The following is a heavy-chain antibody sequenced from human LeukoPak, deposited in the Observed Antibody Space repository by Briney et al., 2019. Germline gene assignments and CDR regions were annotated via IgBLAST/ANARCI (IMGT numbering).Heavy chain of an antibody. CDR1: GYTFTGYY. CDR3: ATSGRFGEYFDF. J-gene: IGHJ4*02. CDR2: INPNSGGT. D-gene: IGHD3-10*01. Sequence: ASVKVSCKASGYTFTGYYMHWVRQAPGQGLEWMGWINPNSGGTSYGQKFQGRVTMTRDTSISTGYMELSRLRSDDTAVYCCATSGRFGEYFDFWGQGTLVTVSS. V-gene: IGHV1-2*02.